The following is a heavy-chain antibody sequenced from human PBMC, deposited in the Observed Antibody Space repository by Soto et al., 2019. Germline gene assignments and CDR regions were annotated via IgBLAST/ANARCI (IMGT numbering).Heavy chain of an antibody. Sequence: PSETLSLTCAVSGDSVSTNSYSWGWIRQSPGKGLEWIGEVYHSGDTNYNPSLKSRVTISVDKSKDQFSLKVNSVTAADAAVYYCARGNYDSSGYYFEYWGQGTHVTVSS. CDR1: GDSVSTNSYS. J-gene: IGHJ4*02. D-gene: IGHD3-22*01. CDR3: ARGNYDSSGYYFEY. CDR2: VYHSGDT. V-gene: IGHV4-39*07.